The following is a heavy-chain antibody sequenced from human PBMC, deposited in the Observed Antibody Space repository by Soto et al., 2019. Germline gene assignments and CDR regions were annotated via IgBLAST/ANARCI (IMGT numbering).Heavy chain of an antibody. CDR3: GRDGSGGLRDT. J-gene: IGHJ3*01. CDR1: GYTFTGYA. D-gene: IGHD5-18*01. V-gene: IGHV1-18*03. CDR2: ISVCNGKP. Sequence: QVQLVQSGAGVKKPGSSVKVSCKTSGYTFTGYAINWVRQAPGHGLEWMGWISVCNGKPKYGQNIQDRVTMNTDTSTRTSYMELGALLDADMAVYYCGRDGSGGLRDTWGHGTMLIVSS.